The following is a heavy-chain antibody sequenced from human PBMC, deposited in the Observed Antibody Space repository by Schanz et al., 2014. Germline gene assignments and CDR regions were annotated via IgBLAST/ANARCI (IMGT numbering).Heavy chain of an antibody. CDR2: INPSSGTT. CDR3: ARGGFFDSATFDS. CDR1: GYTFTTYY. V-gene: IGHV1-46*03. Sequence: QVQLVQSGAEVKKPGASVKVSCKASGYTFTTYYIHWVRQAPGQGLEWMGKINPSSGTTRIAQNFQGRLTVTTNTSSSTVIMELSSLRSEDTAVYYCARGGFFDSATFDSWGQGTLVTVSS. J-gene: IGHJ4*02. D-gene: IGHD3-22*01.